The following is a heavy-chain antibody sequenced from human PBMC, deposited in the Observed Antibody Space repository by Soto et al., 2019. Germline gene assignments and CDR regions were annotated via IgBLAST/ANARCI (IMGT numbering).Heavy chain of an antibody. CDR1: GFTFSSYS. V-gene: IGHV3-48*01. CDR2: ISSSSSTI. D-gene: IGHD6-13*01. J-gene: IGHJ6*03. CDR3: ARESGYSSSWDYYYYYMDV. Sequence: PGGSLRLSCAASGFTFSSYSMNWVRQAPGKGLEWVSYISSSSSTIYYADSVKGRFTISRDNAKNSLYLQMNSLRAEDTAVYYCARESGYSSSWDYYYYYMDVWGKGTTVTVSS.